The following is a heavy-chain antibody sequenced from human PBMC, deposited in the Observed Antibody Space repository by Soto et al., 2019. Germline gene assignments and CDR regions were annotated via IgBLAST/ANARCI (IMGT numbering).Heavy chain of an antibody. CDR1: GGSISSSNW. J-gene: IGHJ4*02. CDR3: ARNYGPGYTFDY. V-gene: IGHV4-4*02. D-gene: IGHD3-10*01. Sequence: SETLSLTCAVSGGSISSSNWWSWVRQPPGKGMEWIGEIYHSGSTNYNPSLKSRVTISVDKSKNQFSLKLSSVTAAVTAVYYCARNYGPGYTFDYWGQGTLVTAPQ. CDR2: IYHSGST.